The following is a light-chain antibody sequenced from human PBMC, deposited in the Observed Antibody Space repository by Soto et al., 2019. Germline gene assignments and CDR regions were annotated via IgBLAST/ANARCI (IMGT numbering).Light chain of an antibody. CDR3: KQYPGSPPRT. J-gene: IGKJ1*01. CDR2: GAS. Sequence: EIVLTQSPGTLSLSPGERAPLSCRASQSVGNNYLAWYQQKPGQAPRLLIFGASSRATGIPDRFSGSGSGTDFAITISRLEPDDFAVYYSKQYPGSPPRTFGQGTKMEIK. V-gene: IGKV3-20*01. CDR1: QSVGNNY.